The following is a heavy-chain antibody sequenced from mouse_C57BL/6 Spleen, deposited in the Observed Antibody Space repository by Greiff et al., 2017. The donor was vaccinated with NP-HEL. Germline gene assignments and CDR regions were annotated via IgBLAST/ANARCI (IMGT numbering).Heavy chain of an antibody. J-gene: IGHJ4*01. CDR1: GYTFTDYY. CDR3: AITTVVVSPAMDY. V-gene: IGHV1-26*01. CDR2: INPNNGGT. D-gene: IGHD1-1*01. Sequence: EVQLQQSGPELVKPGASVKISCKASGYTFTDYYMNWVKQSHGKSLEWIGDINPNNGGTSYNQKFKGKATLTVDKSSSTAYMELRSLTSEDSAVYYCAITTVVVSPAMDYWGQGTSVTVSS.